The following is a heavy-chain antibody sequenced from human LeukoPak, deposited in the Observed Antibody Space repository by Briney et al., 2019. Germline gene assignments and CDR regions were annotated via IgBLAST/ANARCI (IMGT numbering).Heavy chain of an antibody. D-gene: IGHD3-3*01. V-gene: IGHV1-18*01. CDR3: ARTEYDFRSGYYRYYYYGMDA. CDR1: GYTFTSYG. CDR2: ISAYNGNT. Sequence: ASVKVSCKASGYTFTSYGISWVRQAPGQGLEWMGWISAYNGNTNYAQKLQGRVTMTTDTSTSTAYMELRSLRSDDTAVYYCARTEYDFRSGYYRYYYYGMDAWGQGTTVTVSS. J-gene: IGHJ6*02.